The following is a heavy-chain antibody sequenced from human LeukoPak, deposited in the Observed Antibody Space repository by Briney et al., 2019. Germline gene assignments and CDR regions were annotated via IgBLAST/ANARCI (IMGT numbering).Heavy chain of an antibody. V-gene: IGHV4-59*01. J-gene: IGHJ4*02. CDR2: IYYSGST. D-gene: IGHD3-22*01. Sequence: SETLSLTCTVSGGSISSYYWRWIRQPPGKGLEWIGYIYYSGSTNYNPSLKSRVTISVDMSKNQFSLKLTSVTAADTAVYYCARDDSNYYDSSGFDYWGQGTLVTVSS. CDR1: GGSISSYY. CDR3: ARDDSNYYDSSGFDY.